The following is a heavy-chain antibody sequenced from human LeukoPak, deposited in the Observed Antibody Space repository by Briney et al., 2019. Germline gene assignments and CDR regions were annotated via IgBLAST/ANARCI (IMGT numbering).Heavy chain of an antibody. J-gene: IGHJ6*03. D-gene: IGHD6-13*01. CDR1: GFTFSDYY. CDR2: ISSSGSTI. V-gene: IGHV3-11*01. Sequence: GGSLRLSCAASGFTFSDYYMSWIRQAPGKGLEWVSYISSSGSTIYYADSVKGRFTISRDNAKNSLYLQMNSLRAEDTAVYYCARVAAAGNVYYYYYMDVWGKGTTVTISS. CDR3: ARVAAAGNVYYYYYMDV.